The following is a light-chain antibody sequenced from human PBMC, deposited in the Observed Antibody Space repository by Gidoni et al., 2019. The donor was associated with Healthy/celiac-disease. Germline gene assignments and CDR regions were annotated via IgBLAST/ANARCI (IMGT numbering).Light chain of an antibody. Sequence: DIQMTQSPSTLSASAGDRVTITCRASQSISSWLAWYQQKPGKAPKLLIYDASSLESGVPSRFSGSGSGTEFTLTISSLQPDDFATYYCQQYNSYSTFXQXTKVEIK. CDR1: QSISSW. V-gene: IGKV1-5*01. CDR2: DAS. J-gene: IGKJ1*01. CDR3: QQYNSYST.